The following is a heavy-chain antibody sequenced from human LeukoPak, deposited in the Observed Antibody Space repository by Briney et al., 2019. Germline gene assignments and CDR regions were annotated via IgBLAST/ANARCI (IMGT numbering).Heavy chain of an antibody. J-gene: IGHJ4*02. Sequence: ASVKVSCKASGYTFTGYYMHWVRQAPGQGLEWMGRINPNSGGTNYAQKFQGRVTMTRDTSISTAYMELSRLRSDDTAVYCCARVRSGWYYFDYWGQGTLVTVSS. CDR2: INPNSGGT. CDR3: ARVRSGWYYFDY. V-gene: IGHV1-2*06. CDR1: GYTFTGYY. D-gene: IGHD6-19*01.